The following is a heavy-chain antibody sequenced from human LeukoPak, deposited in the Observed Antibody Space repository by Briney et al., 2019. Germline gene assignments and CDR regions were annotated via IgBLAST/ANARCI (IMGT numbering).Heavy chain of an antibody. CDR2: IYYSGTS. V-gene: IGHV4-59*01. Sequence: PLETLSLTCTVSGGSMSSYYWNWIRQSPGKGLEWIGYIYYSGTSNYNPSLKSRVTISVDTSKNQFSLKLNSVTAADTAVYYCAGSYYSGSYYWFDPWGQGTLVTVSS. D-gene: IGHD1-26*01. CDR3: AGSYYSGSYYWFDP. CDR1: GGSMSSYY. J-gene: IGHJ5*02.